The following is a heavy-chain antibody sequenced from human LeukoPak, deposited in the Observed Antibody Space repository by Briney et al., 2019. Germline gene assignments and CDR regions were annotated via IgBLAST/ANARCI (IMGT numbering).Heavy chain of an antibody. V-gene: IGHV4-61*02. J-gene: IGHJ4*02. D-gene: IGHD2-15*01. CDR2: IYTSGST. CDR1: GGSISSGSYY. Sequence: PSETLSLTCTVSGGSISSGSYYWSWIRQPAGKGLEWIGRIYTSGSTNYNPSLKSRVTISVGTSKNQFSLKLSSVTAADTAVYYCARVNPYCSGGSCSYYFDYWGQGTLVTVSS. CDR3: ARVNPYCSGGSCSYYFDY.